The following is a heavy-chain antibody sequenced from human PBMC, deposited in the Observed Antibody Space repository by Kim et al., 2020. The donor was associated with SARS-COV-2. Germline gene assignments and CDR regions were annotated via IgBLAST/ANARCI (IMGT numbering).Heavy chain of an antibody. D-gene: IGHD4-4*01. CDR1: GFTFSDYA. V-gene: IGHV3-23*01. CDR3: ARRRRQYGMDV. Sequence: GGSLRLSCAASGFTFSDYAMNWVRQAPGKGLEWVSVIGSIGDDIHYSDSVEGRFSVSRDNSHNTLHLQMDSLRIDYTAVYYCARRRRQYGMDVWGQGTTVTVSS. J-gene: IGHJ6*02. CDR2: IGSIGDDI.